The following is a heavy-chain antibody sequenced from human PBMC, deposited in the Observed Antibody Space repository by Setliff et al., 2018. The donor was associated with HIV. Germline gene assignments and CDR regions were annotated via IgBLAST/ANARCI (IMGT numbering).Heavy chain of an antibody. CDR2: IHPSGGST. D-gene: IGHD3-22*01. Sequence: GASVKVSCKASGYTFTSYYMHWVRQAPGQGLEWMGVIHPSGGSTSYAQSFQGRVTMTRDTSTSTVYMELSSLRSEDTAVYYCARAMVPDSSGYYRPPAFDIWGQGTMVTVSS. CDR1: GYTFTSYY. V-gene: IGHV1-46*01. J-gene: IGHJ3*02. CDR3: ARAMVPDSSGYYRPPAFDI.